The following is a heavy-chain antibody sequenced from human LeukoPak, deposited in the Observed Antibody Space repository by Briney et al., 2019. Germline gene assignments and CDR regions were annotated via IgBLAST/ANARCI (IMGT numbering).Heavy chain of an antibody. CDR3: ARGLVERAPL. J-gene: IGHJ4*02. Sequence: GGSLRLSSAASGFTFSSYAMHWVRQAPGKGLEWVAVISYDGSNKYYADSVKGRFTISRDNSKNTLYLQMNSLRAEDTAVYYCARGLVERAPLWGQGTLVTVSS. D-gene: IGHD5-24*01. CDR2: ISYDGSNK. CDR1: GFTFSSYA. V-gene: IGHV3-30-3*01.